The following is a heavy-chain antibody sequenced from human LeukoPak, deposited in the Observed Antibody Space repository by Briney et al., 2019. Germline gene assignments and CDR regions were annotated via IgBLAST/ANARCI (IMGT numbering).Heavy chain of an antibody. CDR1: GGSISSYY. CDR2: IYYSGST. D-gene: IGHD4-17*01. Sequence: SETLSLTCTVSGGSISSYYWSWIRQPPGKGLEWIGYIYYSGSTNYNPSLKSRVTISVDTSKNQFSLKLSSVTAADTAVYYCARSRAYGDYKSYFDYWGQGTLVTVSS. J-gene: IGHJ4*02. CDR3: ARSRAYGDYKSYFDY. V-gene: IGHV4-59*01.